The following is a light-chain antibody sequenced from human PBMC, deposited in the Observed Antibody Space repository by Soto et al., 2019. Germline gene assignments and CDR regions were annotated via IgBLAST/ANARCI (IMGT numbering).Light chain of an antibody. V-gene: IGKV1-12*01. J-gene: IGKJ4*01. CDR2: GAT. CDR3: QQASSFPLT. CDR1: QVISSW. Sequence: IQMTQSPSSVSAAVRDRVTITCRASQVISSWLAWYQQRPGTAPKLLIYGATTLRSGVPSRFSGSESGTLFTLTITSLQPEDSATYYCQQASSFPLTFGGGTKVEIQ.